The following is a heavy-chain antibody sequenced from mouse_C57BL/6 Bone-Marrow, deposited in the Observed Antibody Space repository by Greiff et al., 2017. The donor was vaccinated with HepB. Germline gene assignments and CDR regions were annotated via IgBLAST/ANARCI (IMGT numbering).Heavy chain of an antibody. Sequence: EVQLQQSGAELVRPGASVKLSCTASGFNIKDDYMHWVKQRPEQGLEWIGWIDPENGDTEYASKFQGKATITADTSSNTAYLQLSSLTSEDTAVYYCTKNYGSSWQNYFDYWGQGTTLTVSS. J-gene: IGHJ2*01. V-gene: IGHV14-4*01. CDR1: GFNIKDDY. CDR3: TKNYGSSWQNYFDY. D-gene: IGHD1-1*01. CDR2: IDPENGDT.